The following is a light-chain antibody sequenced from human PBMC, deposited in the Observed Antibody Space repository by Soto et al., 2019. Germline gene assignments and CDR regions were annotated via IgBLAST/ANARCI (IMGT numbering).Light chain of an antibody. Sequence: DIQMTQSPSTLSASVGDRVTITCRARQSISIWLAWYPQNPGKAPHLLIYDGSNLRSGVPSRFSGSGAGTEFTLTISSQQRDDFATYYCQQSSGFTPLPFGGGTKVEIK. CDR2: DGS. CDR1: QSISIW. J-gene: IGKJ4*01. V-gene: IGKV1-5*01. CDR3: QQSSGFTPLP.